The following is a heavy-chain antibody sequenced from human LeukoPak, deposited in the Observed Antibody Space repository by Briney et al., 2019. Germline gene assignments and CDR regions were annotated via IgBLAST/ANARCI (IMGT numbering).Heavy chain of an antibody. J-gene: IGHJ5*02. CDR1: GYTFTNYG. CDR3: ARGGHRRYYYTSGSALDP. D-gene: IGHD3-10*01. Sequence: GASVKVSCKASGYTFTNYGISWVRQAPGQGLEWMGWISAYNGNTHYAQNLQGRVTMTTDTSTSTAYMELKSLRSDDTAVYYCARGGHRRYYYTSGSALDPWGQGTLVTVSS. V-gene: IGHV1-18*01. CDR2: ISAYNGNT.